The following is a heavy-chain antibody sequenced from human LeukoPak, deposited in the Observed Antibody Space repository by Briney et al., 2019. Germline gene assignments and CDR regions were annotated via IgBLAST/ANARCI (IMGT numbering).Heavy chain of an antibody. CDR3: ARDIGDYYGAGSSFDY. CDR2: INPNSGGT. Sequence: ASVMVSCKASGYTFTGYYMHWERQAPGQGLEWMGWINPNSGGTNYAQNFQGRVTMTRDASSSTAYMELSRLRSDDTAVYYCARDIGDYYGAGSSFDYWGQGTLVTVSS. CDR1: GYTFTGYY. D-gene: IGHD3-10*01. V-gene: IGHV1-2*02. J-gene: IGHJ4*02.